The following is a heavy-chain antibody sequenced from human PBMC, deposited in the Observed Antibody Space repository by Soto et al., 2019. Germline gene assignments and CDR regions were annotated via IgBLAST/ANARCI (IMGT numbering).Heavy chain of an antibody. J-gene: IGHJ4*02. CDR2: IYSGGYT. D-gene: IGHD1-26*01. CDR1: GFTVSNNY. Sequence: EVQLVESGGGLIQPGGSLRLSCAVSGFTVSNNYMSWVRQAPGKGLEGVSVIYSGGYTAYGDSVKGRFTISRDNSKNTIYPQIKSLGPAAAGLFSCGGSPGGGGYWGQGTLVTVSS. V-gene: IGHV3-53*01. CDR3: GGSPGGGGY.